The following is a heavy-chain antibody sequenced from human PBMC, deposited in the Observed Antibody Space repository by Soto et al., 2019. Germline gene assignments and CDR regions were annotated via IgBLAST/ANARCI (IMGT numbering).Heavy chain of an antibody. J-gene: IGHJ6*02. CDR2: IYYSGST. D-gene: IGHD2-21*01. CDR1: GGSISSGDYY. Sequence: PSETLSLTCTVSGGSISSGDYYWSWIRQPPGKGLEWIGYIYYSGSTYYNPSLKSRVTISVDTSKNQFSLKLSSVTAADTAVYYCARRLLYYHAMDVWGRGTTVTVSS. CDR3: ARRLLYYHAMDV. V-gene: IGHV4-30-4*01.